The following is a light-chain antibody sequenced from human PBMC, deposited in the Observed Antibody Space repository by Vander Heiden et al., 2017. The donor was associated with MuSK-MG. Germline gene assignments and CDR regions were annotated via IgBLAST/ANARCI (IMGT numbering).Light chain of an antibody. Sequence: QSALTQPASVSGSPGQSITISCPGTSSDVGSYTLFSWYQQHPGKAPKLMIYEGSKRPSGVSNRFSGSQSGNTASLTTSGLQAEDETEYYCCSYAGSGTFGYVFGGGTKVTVL. CDR3: CSYAGSGTFGYV. CDR2: EGS. J-gene: IGLJ1*01. CDR1: SSDVGSYTL. V-gene: IGLV2-23*03.